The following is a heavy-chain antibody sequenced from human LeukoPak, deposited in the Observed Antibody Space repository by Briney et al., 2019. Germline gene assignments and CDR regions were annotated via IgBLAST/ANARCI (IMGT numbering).Heavy chain of an antibody. D-gene: IGHD2-2*02. CDR3: ATQEDCSSTSCYTPSDSYYYMDV. V-gene: IGHV4-30-4*08. CDR2: IYYSGST. CDR1: GGSISSGDYY. Sequence: SQTLSLTCSVSGGSISSGDYYWSWIRQPPGKGLEWIGYIYYSGSTYYNPSLKSRVTISIDTSKNQFSLKLTSVTAADTAVYYCATQEDCSSTSCYTPSDSYYYMDVWGKGTTVTVSS. J-gene: IGHJ6*03.